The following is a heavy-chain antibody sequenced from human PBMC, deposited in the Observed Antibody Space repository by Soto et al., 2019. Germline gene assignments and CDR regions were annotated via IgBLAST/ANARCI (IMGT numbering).Heavy chain of an antibody. CDR3: ARVVQGAGSYYD. Sequence: QVQLVQSGAEVKKPGSSVKVSCQASGGTFSSYAFSWVRQAPGQGLEWMGGIIPIFGTANHAQKFQGRVTIAADDSTSTAYLELSSLRSEDTAVYYCARVVQGAGSYYDWGQGTLVTVSS. D-gene: IGHD3-10*01. CDR2: IIPIFGTA. J-gene: IGHJ4*02. CDR1: GGTFSSYA. V-gene: IGHV1-69*01.